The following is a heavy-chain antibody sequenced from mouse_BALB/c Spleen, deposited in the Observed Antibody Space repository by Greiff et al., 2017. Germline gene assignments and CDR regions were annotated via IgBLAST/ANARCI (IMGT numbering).Heavy chain of an antibody. CDR1: GFTFSDYY. Sequence: EVKLVESGGGLVKPGGSLKLSCAASGFTFSDYYMYWVRQTPEKRLEWVATISDGGSYTYYPDSVKGRFTISRDNAKNNLYLQMSSLKSEDTAMYYCARASTAPFAYWGQGTLVTVSA. V-gene: IGHV5-4*02. J-gene: IGHJ3*01. CDR2: ISDGGSYT. D-gene: IGHD1-2*01. CDR3: ARASTAPFAY.